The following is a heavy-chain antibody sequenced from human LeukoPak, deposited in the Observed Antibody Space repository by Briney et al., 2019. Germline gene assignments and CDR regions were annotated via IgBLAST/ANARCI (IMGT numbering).Heavy chain of an antibody. D-gene: IGHD3-3*01. CDR1: GFTFSSYS. V-gene: IGHV3-21*01. CDR3: ARARQHLEIDY. CDR2: ISSSSSYI. J-gene: IGHJ4*02. Sequence: GGSLRLSCAASGFTFSSYSMNWVRQAPGKGLEWVSSISSSSSYIYYADSVKGRFTISRDNAKNSLYLQMNSLRAEDAAVYYCARARQHLEIDYWGQGTLVTVSS.